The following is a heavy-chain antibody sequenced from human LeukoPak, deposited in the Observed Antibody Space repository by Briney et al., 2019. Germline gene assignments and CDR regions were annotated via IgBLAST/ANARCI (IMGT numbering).Heavy chain of an antibody. CDR3: ARDGVYYGSGSYSPS. J-gene: IGHJ5*02. CDR2: IYYSGST. D-gene: IGHD3-10*01. V-gene: IGHV4-30-4*01. CDR1: GGSISSGDYY. Sequence: SETLSLTCTVSGGSISSGDYYWSWIRQPPGKGLEWIGYIYYSGSTYYNPSLKSRVTISVDTSKNQFSLKLSSVTAADTAVYYCARDGVYYGSGSYSPSWGQGTLVTVSS.